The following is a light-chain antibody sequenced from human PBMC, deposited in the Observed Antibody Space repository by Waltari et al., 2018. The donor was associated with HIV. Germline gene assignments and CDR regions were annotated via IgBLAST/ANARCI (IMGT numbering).Light chain of an antibody. CDR2: WAS. J-gene: IGKJ1*01. CDR1: HTIFDTFHNKTF. V-gene: IGKV4-1*01. Sequence: DIVMTQSPDSLAVSLGERATINCHSSHTIFDTFHNKTFLAWYQQKAGQPPKLLIHWASTRKSGVPDRFSGSGSGAFFSLTITSLQADDVAVYYCHQYYTVPWTFGQGTKVEIK. CDR3: HQYYTVPWT.